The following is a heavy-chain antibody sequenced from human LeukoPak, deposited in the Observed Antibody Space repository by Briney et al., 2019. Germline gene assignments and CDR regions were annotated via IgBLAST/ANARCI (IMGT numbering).Heavy chain of an antibody. V-gene: IGHV3-7*01. CDR1: GFTFSTYW. CDR3: ARYWSSWSAGY. D-gene: IGHD6-19*01. Sequence: GGSLRLSCAASGFTFSTYWMSWVRQAPGRGLEWVARLKEDGSEKYYVDSVKGRFSVSRDNAKNSLYLEMNSLRVEDTAVYYCARYWSSWSAGYWGQGALVTVSS. J-gene: IGHJ4*02. CDR2: LKEDGSEK.